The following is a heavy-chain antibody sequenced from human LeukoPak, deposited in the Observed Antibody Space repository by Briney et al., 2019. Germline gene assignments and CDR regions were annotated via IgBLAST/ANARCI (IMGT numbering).Heavy chain of an antibody. CDR1: GGSISSGDYY. V-gene: IGHV4-30-4*01. J-gene: IGHJ5*02. D-gene: IGHD4-17*01. CDR2: IYYSGST. Sequence: SQTLSLTCTVSGGSISSGDYYWSWIRQPPGKGLEWIGDIYYSGSTYYNPSLKSRVTISVDTSKNQFSLKLSSVTAADTAVYYCARGDYVGNWFDPWGQGILVTVSS. CDR3: ARGDYVGNWFDP.